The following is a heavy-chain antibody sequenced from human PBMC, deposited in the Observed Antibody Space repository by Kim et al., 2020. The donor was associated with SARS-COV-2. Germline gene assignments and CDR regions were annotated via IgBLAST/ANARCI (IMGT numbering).Heavy chain of an antibody. CDR1: GYTFASHD. CDR3: VRGQRSQVAVLVYILKAYYFGL. Sequence: ASVKVSCEASGYTFASHDINWVRQAPGQGLEWMGWMNPASGNTGYAQKFQGRVTMTRDTPRSTAYMELNSLTSDDTALYYCVRGQRSQVAVLVYILKAYYFGLWGRGTLVTVTS. D-gene: IGHD2-8*01. CDR2: MNPASGNT. V-gene: IGHV1-8*01. J-gene: IGHJ4*02.